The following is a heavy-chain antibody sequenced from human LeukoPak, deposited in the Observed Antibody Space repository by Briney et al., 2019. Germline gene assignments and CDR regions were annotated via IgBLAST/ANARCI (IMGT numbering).Heavy chain of an antibody. CDR3: ARDLGGQQLVYY. CDR1: GYTFTSYG. J-gene: IGHJ4*02. D-gene: IGHD6-13*01. CDR2: ISGYNDNT. V-gene: IGHV1-18*01. Sequence: ASVKVSCKTSGYTFTSYGIIWVRQAPGQGLEWMGWISGYNDNTKYTQKLQGRVTMTTDTSTSTAYMELRSLRSDDTAVYYCARDLGGQQLVYYWGQGTLVTVSS.